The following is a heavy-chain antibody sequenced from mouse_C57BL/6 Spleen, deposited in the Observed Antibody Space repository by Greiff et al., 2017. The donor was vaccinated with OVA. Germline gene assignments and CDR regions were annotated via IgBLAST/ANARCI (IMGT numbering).Heavy chain of an antibody. CDR1: GFTFSDYG. V-gene: IGHV5-17*01. J-gene: IGHJ2*01. D-gene: IGHD1-1*01. CDR3: ARPIITTVVAPFDY. Sequence: EVQLVESGGGLVKPGGSLQLSCAASGFTFSDYGMHWVRQAPEKGLAWVAYISSGSSTIYYADTVKGRFTISRDNAKNTLFLQMTSLRSEDTAMYYCARPIITTVVAPFDYWGQGTTLTVSS. CDR2: ISSGSSTI.